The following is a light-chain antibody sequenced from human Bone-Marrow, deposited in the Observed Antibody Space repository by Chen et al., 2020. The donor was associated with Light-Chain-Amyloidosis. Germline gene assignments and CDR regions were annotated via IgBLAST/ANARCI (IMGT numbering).Light chain of an antibody. V-gene: IGLV1-47*01. CDR1: SSNIGKNH. Sequence: QSILIQPPSASGTAGQWVTMSCSGTSSNIGKNHVYWYQQFPGMAPKLLIYLSDQRSSGVPDRFSASKSGISASLAINGLRSEDEADYYCAAWDDSLTGPVFGGGTKLTVL. J-gene: IGLJ3*02. CDR3: AAWDDSLTGPV. CDR2: LSD.